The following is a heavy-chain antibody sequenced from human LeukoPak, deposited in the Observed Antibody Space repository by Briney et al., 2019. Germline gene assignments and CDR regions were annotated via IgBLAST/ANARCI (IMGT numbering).Heavy chain of an antibody. CDR2: INTNTGNP. Sequence: ASVKVSCKASGYTFTSYAMNWVRQAPGQGLEWMGWINTNTGNPTYAQGFTGRFVFSLDASVSTAYLQISSLKAEDTAVYYCARVRQQLTRDDAFDIWGQGTMVTVSS. CDR3: ARVRQQLTRDDAFDI. V-gene: IGHV7-4-1*02. J-gene: IGHJ3*02. D-gene: IGHD6-13*01. CDR1: GYTFTSYA.